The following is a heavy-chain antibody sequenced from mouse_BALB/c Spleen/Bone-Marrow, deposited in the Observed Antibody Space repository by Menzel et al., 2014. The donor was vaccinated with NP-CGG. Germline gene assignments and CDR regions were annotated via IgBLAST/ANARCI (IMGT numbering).Heavy chain of an antibody. V-gene: IGHV1S127*01. CDR3: ASPSDGNPFAY. CDR1: GYSFTSYW. CDR2: IDPSDSET. J-gene: IGHJ3*01. Sequence: QVQLQQPGPQLVRPRASVKISCKASGYSFTSYWMHWVKQRPGQGLEWIGMIDPSDSETRLNQKFKDKATLTVDKSSSTAYMQLSSPTSEDSAVYYCASPSDGNPFAYWGQGTLVTVSA. D-gene: IGHD2-1*01.